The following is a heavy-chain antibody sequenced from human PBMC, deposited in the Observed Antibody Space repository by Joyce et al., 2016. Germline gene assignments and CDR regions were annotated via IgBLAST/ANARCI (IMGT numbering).Heavy chain of an antibody. D-gene: IGHD3-10*01. CDR1: GCPFSSYG. CDR2: IKQDGSIT. Sequence: EVQLVESGGGLVQPGGSLRLSCVASGCPFSSYGMTWVRQAPGKGLEWVANIKQDGSITNYVASVKGRFTISRDNAKNSVYLQMRSLRAEDTAVYYCVRGMDVWGQGTTVIVSS. J-gene: IGHJ6*02. CDR3: VRGMDV. V-gene: IGHV3-7*01.